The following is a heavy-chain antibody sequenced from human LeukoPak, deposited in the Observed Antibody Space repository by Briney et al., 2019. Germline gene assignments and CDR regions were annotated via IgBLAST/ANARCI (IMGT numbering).Heavy chain of an antibody. CDR3: VRHDGRGGATMGALDS. CDR2: LYSGRTT. Sequence: SETLSLTCTVSAGSISSTSHHWGWIRQSPGKGLEWIGSLYSGRTTYYNPSLDSRVTISVVTSRNQFSLQLNSVTAADTAVYYCVRHDGRGGATMGALDSWGQGSLVTVSS. J-gene: IGHJ4*02. CDR1: AGSISSTSHH. D-gene: IGHD5-12*01. V-gene: IGHV4-39*01.